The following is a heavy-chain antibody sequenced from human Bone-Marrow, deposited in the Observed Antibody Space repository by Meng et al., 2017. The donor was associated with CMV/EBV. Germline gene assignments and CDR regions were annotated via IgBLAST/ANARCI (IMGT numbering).Heavy chain of an antibody. J-gene: IGHJ4*02. Sequence: KVSCKGSGYSFTNYWIAWVRQMPGKGLEWMGIIYPGDSDTRYSPSFQGQVTISADKSISTTYLQWSSLKASDTAMYYCARHGSYTDYWGQGTLVTVSS. V-gene: IGHV5-51*01. D-gene: IGHD1-26*01. CDR2: IYPGDSDT. CDR1: GYSFTNYW. CDR3: ARHGSYTDY.